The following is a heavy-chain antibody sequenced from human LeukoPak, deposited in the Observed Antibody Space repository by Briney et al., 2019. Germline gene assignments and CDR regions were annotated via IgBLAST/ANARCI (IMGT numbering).Heavy chain of an antibody. Sequence: GGSLRLPCAASGFTFSSYAMSWVRQAPGKGLEWVSAIGKSGGSTYYADSVKGRFTISRDNSKNTLYLQMSSLRAEDTAVYYCARACSGGNCYLAAFDFWGQGTMVTVSS. CDR1: GFTFSSYA. D-gene: IGHD2-15*01. V-gene: IGHV3-23*01. J-gene: IGHJ3*01. CDR3: ARACSGGNCYLAAFDF. CDR2: IGKSGGST.